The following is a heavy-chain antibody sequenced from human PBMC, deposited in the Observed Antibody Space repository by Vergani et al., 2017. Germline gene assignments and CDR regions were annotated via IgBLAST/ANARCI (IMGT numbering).Heavy chain of an antibody. J-gene: IGHJ4*02. CDR1: GFTFSSYA. Sequence: EVQLLESGGGLVQPGGSLRLSCAASGFTFSSYAMSWVRQAPGKGLEWVSGISDNGGTTYYADSVKGRFTISRDNSKNTLYVQMNSLRAEDTAVYYGAKTHYYDSSAYVDYWGQGTLVTVSS. V-gene: IGHV3-23*01. D-gene: IGHD3-22*01. CDR2: ISDNGGTT. CDR3: AKTHYYDSSAYVDY.